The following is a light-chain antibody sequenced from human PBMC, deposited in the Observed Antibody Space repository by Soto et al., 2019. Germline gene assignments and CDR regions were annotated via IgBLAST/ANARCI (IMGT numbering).Light chain of an antibody. CDR2: GAS. J-gene: IGKJ5*01. Sequence: EIVMTQSPATLSVSPGERATLSCRASQSVRSNLAWYQQKPGQAPRLLIYGASTRATGIPVRFSGSGSGTVFTLTIGSLEPEDSAVYYCQQRKNWPPITFGQGTRLEIK. CDR3: QQRKNWPPIT. CDR1: QSVRSN. V-gene: IGKV3-15*01.